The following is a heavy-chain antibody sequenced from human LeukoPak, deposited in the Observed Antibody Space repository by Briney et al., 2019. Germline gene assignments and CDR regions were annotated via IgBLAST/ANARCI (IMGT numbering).Heavy chain of an antibody. Sequence: ASVKLSCKASRYTFTGYYMHGVRQAPGQGLEWMGWINPNSGGTNYAQKFQGRVTMTRDTSTSTVYMELSSLRSEDTAVYYCARDRHFDWYLFDYWGQGTLVTVSS. CDR1: RYTFTGYY. D-gene: IGHD3-9*01. V-gene: IGHV1-2*02. J-gene: IGHJ4*02. CDR2: INPNSGGT. CDR3: ARDRHFDWYLFDY.